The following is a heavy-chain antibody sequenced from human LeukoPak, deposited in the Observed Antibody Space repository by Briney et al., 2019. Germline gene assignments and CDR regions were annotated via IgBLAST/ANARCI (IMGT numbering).Heavy chain of an antibody. D-gene: IGHD3-22*01. CDR1: GYTFSSHF. CDR2: MNPNSGNT. V-gene: IGHV1-8*02. J-gene: IGHJ4*02. Sequence: GASVKVSCKASGYTFSSHFIHWVRQATGQGLEWMGWMNPNSGNTGYAQKFQGRVTMTRDTSTSTVYMELSSLRSEDTAVYYCARCYYDSSPDYWGQGTLVTVSS. CDR3: ARCYYDSSPDY.